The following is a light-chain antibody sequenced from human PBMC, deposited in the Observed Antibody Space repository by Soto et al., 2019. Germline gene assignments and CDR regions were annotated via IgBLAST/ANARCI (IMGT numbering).Light chain of an antibody. Sequence: EIVMTQSPATLSVSPGERATLSCRASQSVSSNLAWYQQKPGQAPRLLIFGASTRATGIPARFSGSGSGTDFTLTISSLQTADVAEYYFQQENRLPDTFDQGTKLPIK. J-gene: IGKJ2*01. V-gene: IGKV3-15*01. CDR3: QQENRLPDT. CDR1: QSVSSN. CDR2: GAS.